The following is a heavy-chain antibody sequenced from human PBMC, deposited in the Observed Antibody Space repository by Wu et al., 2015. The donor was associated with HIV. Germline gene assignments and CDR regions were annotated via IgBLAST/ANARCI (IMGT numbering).Heavy chain of an antibody. D-gene: IGHD6-6*01. J-gene: IGHJ4*02. V-gene: IGHV1-18*01. CDR1: GGTFSTYA. CDR2: ISGYNGNT. Sequence: QVQLVQSGAEVKKPGSSVKVSCKASGGTFSTYAISWVRQAPGQGLEWMGWISGYNGNTNYAQKLQDRFTMTTDTSTTTVYMELRSLRSDDTAVYYCARDGPEYSSSPLDSWGQGTLVTVSS. CDR3: ARDGPEYSSSPLDS.